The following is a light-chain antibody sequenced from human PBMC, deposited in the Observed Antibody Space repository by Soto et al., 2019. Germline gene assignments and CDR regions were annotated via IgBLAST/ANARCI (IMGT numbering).Light chain of an antibody. V-gene: IGKV3-11*01. J-gene: IGKJ5*01. CDR1: QSVDRY. CDR2: DVS. Sequence: EVVLTQSPATLSLSPGERATLSCRDSQSVDRYMAWYQQKPGQAPRLIIYDVSNRATGIPARFSGSGSGTDFTLTISSLEPEDFAVYYCQQRKHWPPLTFGQGTRLEIK. CDR3: QQRKHWPPLT.